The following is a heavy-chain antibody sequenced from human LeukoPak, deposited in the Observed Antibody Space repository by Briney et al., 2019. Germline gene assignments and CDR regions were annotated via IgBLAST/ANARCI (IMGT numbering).Heavy chain of an antibody. CDR2: IYYSGTT. Sequence: SETLSLTCTVSGGSMSSYYWSWIRQPPGKGLEWIGYIYYSGTTKYNPSLKSRVTISLDTSKNQFSLKLSSVTAADTAVYYCARYDYGGYYYYGMDVWGQGTTVTVSS. V-gene: IGHV4-59*01. D-gene: IGHD4-23*01. CDR3: ARYDYGGYYYYGMDV. CDR1: GGSMSSYY. J-gene: IGHJ6*02.